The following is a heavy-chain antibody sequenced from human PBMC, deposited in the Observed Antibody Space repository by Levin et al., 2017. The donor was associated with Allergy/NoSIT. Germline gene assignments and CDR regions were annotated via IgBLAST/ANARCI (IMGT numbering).Heavy chain of an antibody. V-gene: IGHV5-51*01. CDR1: GYSFTSYW. CDR2: IYPGDSDT. CDR3: ARRRSSGWYGGAAFDI. Sequence: GGSLRLSCKGSGYSFTSYWIGWVRQMPGKGLEWMGIIYPGDSDTRYSPSFQGQVTISADKSISTAYLQWSSLKASDTAMYYCARRRSSGWYGGAAFDIWGQGTMVTVSS. D-gene: IGHD6-19*01. J-gene: IGHJ3*02.